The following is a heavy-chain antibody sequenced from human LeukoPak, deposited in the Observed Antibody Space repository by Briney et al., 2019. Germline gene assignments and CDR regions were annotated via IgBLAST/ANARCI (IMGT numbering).Heavy chain of an antibody. CDR1: GYSFTSYW. J-gene: IGHJ4*02. Sequence: GESLKISCKSSGYSFTSYWIGWVRQMPGKGLEWMGIIYPGDSDTRYGPSFQGQVTISADKSISTAYLQWSSLKASDTAMYYCARRYYDILTGYYLFDYWGQGTLVTVSS. CDR3: ARRYYDILTGYYLFDY. V-gene: IGHV5-51*01. D-gene: IGHD3-9*01. CDR2: IYPGDSDT.